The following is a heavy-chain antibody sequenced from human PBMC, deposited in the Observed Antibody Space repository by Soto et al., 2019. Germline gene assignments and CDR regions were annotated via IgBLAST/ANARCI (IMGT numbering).Heavy chain of an antibody. V-gene: IGHV3-33*01. CDR2: TWYDESIK. CDR3: ARDNSAGAGENWFDP. Sequence: GGSLRLSCAASGFTFSDYGTHWVRQAPGKGLEWVALTWYDESIKVYADSVKGRFTISRDNSKNTLYLQMNNLRPEDTAVYFCARDNSAGAGENWFDPWGQGTLVTVSS. J-gene: IGHJ5*02. CDR1: GFTFSDYG. D-gene: IGHD1-26*01.